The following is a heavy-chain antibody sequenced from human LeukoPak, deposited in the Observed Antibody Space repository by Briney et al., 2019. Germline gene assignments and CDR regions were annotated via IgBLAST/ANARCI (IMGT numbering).Heavy chain of an antibody. D-gene: IGHD3-3*01. CDR3: ARGAKPLDYDFWSGYAMNSYFDY. V-gene: IGHV4-34*01. J-gene: IGHJ4*02. CDR1: GGSFSGYY. Sequence: NPSETLSLTCAVYGGSFSGYYWSWIRQPPGKGLEWIGEINHSGSTNYNPSLKSRVTISVDTSKNQFSLKLSSVTAADTAVYYCARGAKPLDYDFWSGYAMNSYFDYWGQGTLVTVSS. CDR2: INHSGST.